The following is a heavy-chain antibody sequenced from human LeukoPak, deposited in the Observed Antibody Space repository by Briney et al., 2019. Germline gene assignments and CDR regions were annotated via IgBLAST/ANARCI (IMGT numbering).Heavy chain of an antibody. Sequence: GGSLRLSCAASGFIFSTYGMTWVRQSPGKGLEWVSSISGSGGSTYYADSVKGRFTISRDNAKNSVYLQMNSLRADDTAVYYCAAVSGPAYNYFDPWGQGTLVTVSS. J-gene: IGHJ5*02. CDR1: GFIFSTYG. CDR2: ISGSGGST. D-gene: IGHD1-20*01. CDR3: AAVSGPAYNYFDP. V-gene: IGHV3-21*01.